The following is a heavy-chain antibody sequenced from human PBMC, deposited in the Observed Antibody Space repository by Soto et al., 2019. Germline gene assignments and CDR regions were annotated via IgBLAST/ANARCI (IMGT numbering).Heavy chain of an antibody. CDR2: IYYSGST. CDR3: AIRYGSCFDY. J-gene: IGHJ4*01. V-gene: IGHV4-59*08. Sequence: QVQLQESGPGLVKSSEALSLTCRVARVSISSYYWSWIRQPPGKGLEWIGYIYYSGSTNYNPSLKGRVTISVDTSKNQFSLKRSSVTAADPAVYYCAIRYGSCFDYWGHGNLVTVSS. D-gene: IGHD5-18*01. CDR1: RVSISSYY.